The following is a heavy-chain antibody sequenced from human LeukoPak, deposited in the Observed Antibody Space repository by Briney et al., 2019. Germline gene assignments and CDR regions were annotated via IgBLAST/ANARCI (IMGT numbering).Heavy chain of an antibody. V-gene: IGHV3-11*01. CDR2: ISSSGSTI. Sequence: GGSLGLSCAASGFTFSDYYMSWIRQAPGKGLEWVSYISSSGSTIYYADSVKGRFTISRDNAKNSLYLQMNSLRAEDTAVYYCARDLNYYDSSGYYWGQGTLVTVSS. D-gene: IGHD3-22*01. CDR3: ARDLNYYDSSGYY. CDR1: GFTFSDYY. J-gene: IGHJ4*02.